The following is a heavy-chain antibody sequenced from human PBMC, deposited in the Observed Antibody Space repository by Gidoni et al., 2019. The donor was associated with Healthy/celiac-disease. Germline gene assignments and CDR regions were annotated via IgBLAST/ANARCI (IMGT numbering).Heavy chain of an antibody. J-gene: IGHJ6*02. D-gene: IGHD1-26*01. CDR1: GFTFSSYG. Sequence: QVQLVESGGGVVQPGRSLRLPCAASGFTFSSYGLHWDRQAPGKGLEWVAVISYDGSNKYYADSVKGRFTISRDNSKNTLYLQMNSLRAEDTAVYYCAKAPNSGSYVYYYYGMDVWGQGTTVTVSS. CDR2: ISYDGSNK. CDR3: AKAPNSGSYVYYYYGMDV. V-gene: IGHV3-30*18.